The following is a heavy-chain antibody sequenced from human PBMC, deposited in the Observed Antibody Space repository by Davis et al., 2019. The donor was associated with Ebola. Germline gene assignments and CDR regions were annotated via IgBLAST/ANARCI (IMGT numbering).Heavy chain of an antibody. J-gene: IGHJ4*02. CDR3: ARGAQMARFDY. V-gene: IGHV4-59*12. D-gene: IGHD5-24*01. CDR1: GGSISSYY. CDR2: IYYSGST. Sequence: SETLSLTCTVSGGSISSYYWSWIRQPPGKGLEWIGYIYYSGSTNYNPSLKSRVTISVDTSKNQFSLKLSSVTAADTAVYYCARGAQMARFDYWGQGTLVTVSS.